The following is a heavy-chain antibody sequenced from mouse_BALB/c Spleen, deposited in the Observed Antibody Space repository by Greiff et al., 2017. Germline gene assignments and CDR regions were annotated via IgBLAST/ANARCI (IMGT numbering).Heavy chain of an antibody. Sequence: DVQLQESGPGLVKPSQSLSLTCTVTGYSITSDYAWNWIRQFPGNKLEWMGYISYSGSTSYNPSLKSRISITRDTSKNQFFLQLNSVTTEDTATYYCARENYGNSYWYFDVWGAGTTVTVSS. D-gene: IGHD2-1*01. CDR1: GYSITSDYA. V-gene: IGHV3-2*02. CDR2: ISYSGST. J-gene: IGHJ1*01. CDR3: ARENYGNSYWYFDV.